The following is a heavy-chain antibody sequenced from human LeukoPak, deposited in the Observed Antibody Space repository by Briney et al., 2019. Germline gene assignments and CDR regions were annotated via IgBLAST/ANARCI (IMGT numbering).Heavy chain of an antibody. J-gene: IGHJ4*02. CDR2: ISSSSTYI. V-gene: IGHV3-21*01. Sequence: GGSLRLSCAASGFSFNNYDMNWVRQGPGRGPEWVSSISSSSTYIYYADSVKGRFTISRDNAKNSRYLQMNSLRAEDTAVYYCAREYFDSWAQGTLVTVSS. CDR3: AREYFDS. CDR1: GFSFNNYD.